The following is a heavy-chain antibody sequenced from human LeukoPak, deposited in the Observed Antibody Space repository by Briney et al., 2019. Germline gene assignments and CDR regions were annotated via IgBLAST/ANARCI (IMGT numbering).Heavy chain of an antibody. CDR2: IHHSGTS. V-gene: IGHV4-31*03. D-gene: IGHD6-19*01. CDR3: ARSSGWSRAIFDY. CDR1: GGPISSGHYY. J-gene: IGHJ4*02. Sequence: PSQTLSLTCTVSGGPISSGHYYWSWVRQDPGRGLEWIGYIHHSGTSYYNPSLKSRLSMSVDTSKNQFSLTLSSVTAADTAVYYCARSSGWSRAIFDYWGQGTLVTVSS.